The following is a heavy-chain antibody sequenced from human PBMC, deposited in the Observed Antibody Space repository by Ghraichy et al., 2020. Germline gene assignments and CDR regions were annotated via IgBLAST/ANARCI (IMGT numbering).Heavy chain of an antibody. CDR3: VKVSIFGVVITWDAFDI. CDR2: ISSNGGST. V-gene: IGHV3-64D*06. J-gene: IGHJ3*02. CDR1: GFTFSSYA. D-gene: IGHD3-3*02. Sequence: GGSLRLSCSASGFTFSSYAMHWVRQAPGKGLEYVSAISSNGGSTYYADSVKGRFTISRDNSKNTLYLQMSSLRAEDTAVYYCVKVSIFGVVITWDAFDIWGPGTMLTVSS.